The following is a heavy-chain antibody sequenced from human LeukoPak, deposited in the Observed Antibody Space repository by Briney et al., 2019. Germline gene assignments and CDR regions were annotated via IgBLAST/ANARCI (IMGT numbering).Heavy chain of an antibody. CDR2: IYYSGRT. CDR1: GGSVRGGSYY. D-gene: IGHD1-26*01. Sequence: SETLSPTCTVSGGSVRGGSYYWSWIRQPPGKGLEWIEYIYYSGRTTYNPSLNSRVTISGDTCKNHFSLNLISVTAADAAVYYCADEVGDYVDYWGQGTLVTVSS. V-gene: IGHV4-61*03. CDR3: ADEVGDYVDY. J-gene: IGHJ4*02.